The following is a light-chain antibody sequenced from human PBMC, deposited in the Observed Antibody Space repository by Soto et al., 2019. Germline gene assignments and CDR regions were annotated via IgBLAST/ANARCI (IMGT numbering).Light chain of an antibody. CDR3: QQRSNWPPT. CDR1: QSVSSY. CDR2: DAS. J-gene: IGKJ4*01. V-gene: IGKV3-11*01. Sequence: EIVLTQSPATLSLSPGERATLSCRASQSVSSYLAWYQQKTGPAPRLLIYDASNRATGIPARFSGSGSGTDFTLTISSLEPEDFAVYYCQQRSNWPPTFGGGTKVEIK.